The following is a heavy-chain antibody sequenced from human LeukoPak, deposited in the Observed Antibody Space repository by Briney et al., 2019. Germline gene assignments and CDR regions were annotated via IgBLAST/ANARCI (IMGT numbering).Heavy chain of an antibody. J-gene: IGHJ4*02. CDR3: ARDRIAAAGPFDY. D-gene: IGHD6-13*01. CDR2: ISPYNGNT. CDR1: GYXFTSYG. V-gene: IGHV1-18*01. Sequence: ASVKVSCKASGYXFTSYGINWVRQAPGQGLEWMGWISPYNGNTKYAQRLQGRVTMTTDTSTRTAYMELRSLRSDDTAVYYCARDRIAAAGPFDYWGQGTLVTVSP.